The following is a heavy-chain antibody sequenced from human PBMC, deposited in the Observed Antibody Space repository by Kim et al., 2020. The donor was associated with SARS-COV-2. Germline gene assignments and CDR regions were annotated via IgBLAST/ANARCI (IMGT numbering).Heavy chain of an antibody. CDR1: GFTFSSYW. V-gene: IGHV3-7*01. D-gene: IGHD3-10*01. J-gene: IGHJ4*02. Sequence: GGSLRLSCAASGFTFSSYWMSWVRQAPGQGLECVANIKPDGSQKGYVDSVKGRFTISRDNAKNSLYLQMNSLRAEDTAVYYCASQFGPPSHYWGQGPVVT. CDR3: ASQFGPPSHY. CDR2: IKPDGSQK.